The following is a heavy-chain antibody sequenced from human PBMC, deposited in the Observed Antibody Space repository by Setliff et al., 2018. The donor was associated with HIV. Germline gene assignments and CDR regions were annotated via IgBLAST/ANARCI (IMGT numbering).Heavy chain of an antibody. CDR3: AKSGWELLDAFDI. D-gene: IGHD1-26*01. V-gene: IGHV3-30*02. CDR1: GFTFSSYG. J-gene: IGHJ3*02. Sequence: GESLRLSCAASGFTFSSYGMHWVRQAPGKGLEWVAFIRYDGSNKYYADSVKGRFTISRDNSKNTLYLQMNNLRAEDTAVYYCAKSGWELLDAFDIWGQGTMVTVSS. CDR2: IRYDGSNK.